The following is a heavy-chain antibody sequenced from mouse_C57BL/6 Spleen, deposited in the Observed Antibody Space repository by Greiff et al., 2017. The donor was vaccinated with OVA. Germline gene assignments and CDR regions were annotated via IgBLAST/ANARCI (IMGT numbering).Heavy chain of an antibody. CDR2: IDPSDSYT. D-gene: IGHD2-10*01. CDR1: GYTFTSYW. CDR3: ARRTYYGNYEGAMDY. V-gene: IGHV1-69*01. J-gene: IGHJ4*01. Sequence: VQLQQPGAELVMPGASVKLSCKASGYTFTSYWMHWVKQRPGQGLEWIGEIDPSDSYTNYNQKFKGKSTLTVDKSSSTAYMQLSSRTSEDSAVYYCARRTYYGNYEGAMDYWGQGTSVTVSS.